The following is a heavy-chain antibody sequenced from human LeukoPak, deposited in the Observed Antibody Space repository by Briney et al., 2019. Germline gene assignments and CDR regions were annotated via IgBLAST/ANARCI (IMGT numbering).Heavy chain of an antibody. Sequence: SETLSLTCAVSGGSISSGGYSWSWIRQPPGKGLEWLGYIYHSGSTYYNPSLKSRVTISVDRSKNQFSLKLSSVTAADTAVYYCARGSYYDSSGYYRHNWFDPWGQGTLVTVSS. V-gene: IGHV4-30-2*01. CDR3: ARGSYYDSSGYYRHNWFDP. J-gene: IGHJ5*02. CDR1: GGSISSGGYS. CDR2: IYHSGST. D-gene: IGHD3-22*01.